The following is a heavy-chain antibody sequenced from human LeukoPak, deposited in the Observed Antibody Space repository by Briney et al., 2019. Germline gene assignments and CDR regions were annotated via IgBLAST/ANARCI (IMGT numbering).Heavy chain of an antibody. CDR1: GGSISNYY. D-gene: IGHD4-17*01. J-gene: IGHJ3*01. CDR2: IYYSAST. Sequence: PSETLSLTCTVSGGSISNYYWSWIRQPPGKGLEWIGYIYYSASTNYNPSLKSRVTISLDTSKNHFSLKLSSVTAADTAIYHCARGPNCGDYGLDAFDVWGQGTMVTASS. CDR3: ARGPNCGDYGLDAFDV. V-gene: IGHV4-59*01.